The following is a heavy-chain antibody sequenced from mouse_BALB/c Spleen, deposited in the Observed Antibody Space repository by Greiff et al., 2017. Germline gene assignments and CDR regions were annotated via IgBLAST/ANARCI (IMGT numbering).Heavy chain of an antibody. CDR2: ISSGSSTI. Sequence: EVHLVESGGGLVQPGGSRKLSCAASGFTFSSFGMHWVRQAPEKGLEWVAYISSGSSTIYYADTVKGRFTISRDNPKNTLFLQMTSLRSEDTAMYYCARGDGDAMDYWGQGTSVTVSS. V-gene: IGHV5-17*02. D-gene: IGHD2-3*01. CDR1: GFTFSSFG. J-gene: IGHJ4*01. CDR3: ARGDGDAMDY.